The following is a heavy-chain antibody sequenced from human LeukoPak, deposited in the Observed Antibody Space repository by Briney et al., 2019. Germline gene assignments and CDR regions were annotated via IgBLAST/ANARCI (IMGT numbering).Heavy chain of an antibody. J-gene: IGHJ4*02. V-gene: IGHV1-8*01. Sequence: ASVKVSCKASGYTFTSYDINWVRQATGQGLEWMGWMNPNSGNTGYAQKFQGRVTMTRNTSISTAYMELRSLRSKDTAVYYCARGIWIQLWSYPQSYFDYWGQGTLVTVSS. CDR2: MNPNSGNT. CDR1: GYTFTSYD. CDR3: ARGIWIQLWSYPQSYFDY. D-gene: IGHD5-18*01.